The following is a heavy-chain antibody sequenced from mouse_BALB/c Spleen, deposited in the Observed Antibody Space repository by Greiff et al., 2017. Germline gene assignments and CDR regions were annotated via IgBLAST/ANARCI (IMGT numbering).Heavy chain of an antibody. J-gene: IGHJ3*01. Sequence: VKLVESGPGLVAPSQSLSITCTVSGFSLTSYGVHWVRQPPGKGLEWLGVIWAGGSTNYNSALMSRLSISKDNSKSQVFLKMNSLQTDDTAMYYCARPRGYGSSFPFAYWGQGTLVTVSA. CDR3: ARPRGYGSSFPFAY. D-gene: IGHD1-1*01. V-gene: IGHV2-9*02. CDR1: GFSLTSYG. CDR2: IWAGGST.